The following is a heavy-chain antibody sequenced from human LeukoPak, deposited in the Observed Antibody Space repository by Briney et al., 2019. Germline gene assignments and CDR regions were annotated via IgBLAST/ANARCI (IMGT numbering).Heavy chain of an antibody. Sequence: SETLSLTCSVSGGSISTYYWTWIRQPPGKGLEWIGYIYYSGSTNYNPSLKSRVTISLDTPKNQFSLKLSSVTAADTAVYYCARAILSGYPDSWGQGTLVTVSS. V-gene: IGHV4-59*01. D-gene: IGHD3-3*01. CDR3: ARAILSGYPDS. J-gene: IGHJ4*02. CDR1: GGSISTYY. CDR2: IYYSGST.